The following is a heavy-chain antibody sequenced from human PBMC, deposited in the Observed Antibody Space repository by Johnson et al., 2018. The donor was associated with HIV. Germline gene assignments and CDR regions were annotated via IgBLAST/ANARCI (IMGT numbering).Heavy chain of an antibody. D-gene: IGHD3-3*01. J-gene: IGHJ3*02. V-gene: IGHV3-7*05. CDR1: GFTFSNYW. Sequence: MQLVESGGGLVQPGGSLRLSCAASGFTFSNYWMNWVRQAPGKGLEWVANIKQDGSEKYYVDSVKGRFTISRDNAKNSLYLQMNSLRAEDTAVYYCTSTALITIFGVVITQPDAFEIWGQGTMVTVSS. CDR3: TSTALITIFGVVITQPDAFEI. CDR2: IKQDGSEK.